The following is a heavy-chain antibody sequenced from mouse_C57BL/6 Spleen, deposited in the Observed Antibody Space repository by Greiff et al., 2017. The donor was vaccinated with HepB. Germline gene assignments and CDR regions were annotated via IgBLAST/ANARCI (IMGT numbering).Heavy chain of an antibody. D-gene: IGHD2-3*01. CDR3: ARLYDGYPYAMDY. V-gene: IGHV2-6*03. CDR2: IWSDGST. CDR1: GFSLTSYG. Sequence: VQLKESGPGLVAPSQSLSITCTVSGFSLTSYGVHWVRQPPGKGLEWLVVIWSDGSTTYNSALKSRLSISKDNSKSQVFLKMNSLQTDDTAMYYCARLYDGYPYAMDYWGQGTSVTVSS. J-gene: IGHJ4*01.